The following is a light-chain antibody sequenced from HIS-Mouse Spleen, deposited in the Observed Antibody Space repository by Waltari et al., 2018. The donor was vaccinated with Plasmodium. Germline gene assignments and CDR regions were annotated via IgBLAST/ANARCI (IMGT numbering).Light chain of an antibody. J-gene: IGKJ4*01. CDR2: DAS. CDR3: QQRSNWPPLT. Sequence: EIVLTQSPATLSLSPVERATLSCRASQSVSSYLAWYQQKPGQAPRLLIYDASNRATGIPARFSGSGSGTDFTLTISSLGPEDFAVYYCQQRSNWPPLTFGGGTKVEIK. CDR1: QSVSSY. V-gene: IGKV3-11*01.